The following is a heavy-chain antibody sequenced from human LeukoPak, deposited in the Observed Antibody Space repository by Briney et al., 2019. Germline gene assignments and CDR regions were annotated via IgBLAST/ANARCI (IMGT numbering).Heavy chain of an antibody. CDR2: INSDGSST. CDR3: ASLIQLWAPNDY. J-gene: IGHJ4*02. CDR1: GFTFSSYW. V-gene: IGHV3-74*01. D-gene: IGHD5-18*01. Sequence: GGSLRLSCAASGFTFSSYWMHWVRQAPGKGLVWVSRINSDGSSTSYADSVKGRFTISRDNAKNTLYLQMNSLRAEDTAVYYCASLIQLWAPNDYWGQGTLVTVSS.